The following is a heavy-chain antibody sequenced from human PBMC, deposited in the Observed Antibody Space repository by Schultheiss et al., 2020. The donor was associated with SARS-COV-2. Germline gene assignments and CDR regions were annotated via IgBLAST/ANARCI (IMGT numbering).Heavy chain of an antibody. Sequence: GGSLRLSCAASGFTVSSNYMSWVRQAPGKGLEWVAVIWYDGSNKYYADSVKGRFTISRDNSKNTLYLQMNSLRAEDTAVYYCARDLRSSGEYFQHWGQGTLVTVSS. CDR3: ARDLRSSGEYFQH. V-gene: IGHV3-33*08. CDR2: IWYDGSNK. CDR1: GFTVSSNY. D-gene: IGHD6-6*01. J-gene: IGHJ1*01.